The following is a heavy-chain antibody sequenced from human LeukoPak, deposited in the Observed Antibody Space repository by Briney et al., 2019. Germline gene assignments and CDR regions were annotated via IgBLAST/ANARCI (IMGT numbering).Heavy chain of an antibody. V-gene: IGHV3-21*01. Sequence: GGSLRLSCAASGFTFSSYSMNWVRQAPGKGLEWVSSISSSSSYIYYADSVKGRFTISRDNAKNSLYLQMNSLRAEDTAVYYCARVDYGGNQDFDYWAREPWSPSPQ. J-gene: IGHJ4*02. CDR1: GFTFSSYS. CDR3: ARVDYGGNQDFDY. D-gene: IGHD4-23*01. CDR2: ISSSSSYI.